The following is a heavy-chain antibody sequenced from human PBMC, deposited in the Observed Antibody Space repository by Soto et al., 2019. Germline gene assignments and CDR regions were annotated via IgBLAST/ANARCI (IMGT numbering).Heavy chain of an antibody. D-gene: IGHD1-26*01. CDR3: ARHLTPGSGSYYYYGMDV. CDR1: GYSFTSYW. Sequence: GESLKISCKGSGYSFTSYWIGWVRQMPGKGLEWMGIIYPGDSDTRYSPSFQGQVTISADKSISTAYLQWSSLKASDTAMYYCARHLTPGSGSYYYYGMDVWGQGTTVTVSS. J-gene: IGHJ6*02. V-gene: IGHV5-51*01. CDR2: IYPGDSDT.